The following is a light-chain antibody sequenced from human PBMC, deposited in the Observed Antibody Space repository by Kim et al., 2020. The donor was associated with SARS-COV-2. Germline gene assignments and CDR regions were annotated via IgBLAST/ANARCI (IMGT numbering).Light chain of an antibody. CDR2: NVR. V-gene: IGLV2-8*01. J-gene: IGLJ3*02. CDR3: SSYADSNRWV. Sequence: GQLVTISCTGTSSDVGSYNYVSWYQQHPGEAPKRMIYNVRRRPSGVPGRFSGSKSGNTASLTVSGLQAEDEADYYGSSYADSNRWVFGGGTKVTVL. CDR1: SSDVGSYNY.